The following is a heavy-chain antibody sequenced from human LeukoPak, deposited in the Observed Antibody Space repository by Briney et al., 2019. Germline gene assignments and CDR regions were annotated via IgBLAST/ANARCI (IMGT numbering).Heavy chain of an antibody. D-gene: IGHD1-1*01. J-gene: IGHJ4*03. CDR3: ARGPTISETGYFDF. V-gene: IGHV4-34*01. CDR2: IDHRGDT. Sequence: SETLSLTCAVYGGSFSRYYWSWIRQSPGKGLEWIAEIDHRGDTNYNPSAKSRVTISVDTSKNQFSLKVRSLSAADTAVYYCARGPTISETGYFDFWGQGTLVTVSS. CDR1: GGSFSRYY.